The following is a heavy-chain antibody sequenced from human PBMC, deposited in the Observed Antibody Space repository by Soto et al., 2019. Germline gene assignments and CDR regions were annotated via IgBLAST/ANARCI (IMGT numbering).Heavy chain of an antibody. V-gene: IGHV3-30*04. J-gene: IGHJ6*02. D-gene: IGHD3-9*01. CDR1: GFTFSSYA. Sequence: QVQLVESGGGVVQPGRSLRLSCAASGFTFSSYAMHWVRQAPGKGLEWVAVISYDGRNKYYADSVKGRFTISRDNSKNRLYLQMNSLRAEDTGVYYCAIDRTGYYYYYGMHVWGQGTTVTVSS. CDR3: AIDRTGYYYYYGMHV. CDR2: ISYDGRNK.